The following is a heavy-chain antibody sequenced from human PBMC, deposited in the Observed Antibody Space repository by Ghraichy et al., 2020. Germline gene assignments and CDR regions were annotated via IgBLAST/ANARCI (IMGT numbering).Heavy chain of an antibody. D-gene: IGHD3-22*01. Sequence: SETLSLTCSVSGDSVSSGTYYWSWVRQPPGKGLEWIGYIFYSGTTSYNPSFQSRVYISSDTPKNQFSLRLTSVTAADTAVYYCARAADYYFRDAGHFFLYWGRGIPITVSS. CDR1: GDSVSSGTYY. J-gene: IGHJ4*02. CDR2: IFYSGTT. V-gene: IGHV4-61*01. CDR3: ARAADYYFRDAGHFFLY.